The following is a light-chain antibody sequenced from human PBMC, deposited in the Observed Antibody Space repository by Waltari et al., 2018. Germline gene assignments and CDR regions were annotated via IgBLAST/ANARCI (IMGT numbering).Light chain of an antibody. V-gene: IGLV2-14*01. CDR3: SSYTSSSTYV. CDR2: DVS. CDR1: SSDVGGYNY. Sequence: QSALTQPASVSGSPGQSSTISCTGNSSDVGGYNYVSWYQQHPSKAPKLMIYDVSKRPSGVSNRFSGSKSGNTASLTISGLQAEDEADYYCSSYTSSSTYVFGTGTKVTVL. J-gene: IGLJ1*01.